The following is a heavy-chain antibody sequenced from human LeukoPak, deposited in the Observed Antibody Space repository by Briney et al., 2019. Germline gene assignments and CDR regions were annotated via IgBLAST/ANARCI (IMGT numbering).Heavy chain of an antibody. CDR2: IIPVSDTV. D-gene: IGHD7-27*01. CDR3: ARDLSLAPNWGDHFDY. CDR1: GGTFSSYS. Sequence: SVKVSCKASGGTFSSYSFDWVRQAPGQGLEWLGKIIPVSDTVSYAQKFQGRVTITADDSTSTVYMELSSLRIEDTAFYYCARDLSLAPNWGDHFDYWGQGTLLSVSS. V-gene: IGHV1-69*13. J-gene: IGHJ4*02.